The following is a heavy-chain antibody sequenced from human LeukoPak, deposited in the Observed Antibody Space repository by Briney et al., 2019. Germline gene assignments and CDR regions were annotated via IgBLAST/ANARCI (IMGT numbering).Heavy chain of an antibody. Sequence: SETLSLTCTVSGGSISISSDYWGWIRQPPGKGLEWIGDIYYSGTTNYNPSLKSRVTTSVDTSKNQFSLKLNSATAADTAVYYCARRLSTRSYYLDDWGQGTLVTVSS. CDR3: ARRLSTRSYYLDD. D-gene: IGHD2/OR15-2a*01. CDR2: IYYSGTT. V-gene: IGHV4-39*01. CDR1: GGSISISSDY. J-gene: IGHJ4*02.